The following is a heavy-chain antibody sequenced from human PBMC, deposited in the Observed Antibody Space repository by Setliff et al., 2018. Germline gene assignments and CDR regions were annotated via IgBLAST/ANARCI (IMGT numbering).Heavy chain of an antibody. CDR3: ARESRYYYDNLGTLDY. Sequence: PSETLSLTCNVSGGSINNNNLYWGWIRQPPGKGLEWIGSTYYTGTTYYNPSLKSRVSISVDTSKNQFSLRLSSVTAADTAVYYCARESRYYYDNLGTLDYWGQGTLVTVSS. CDR1: GGSINNNNLY. J-gene: IGHJ4*02. D-gene: IGHD3-22*01. CDR2: TYYTGTT. V-gene: IGHV4-39*07.